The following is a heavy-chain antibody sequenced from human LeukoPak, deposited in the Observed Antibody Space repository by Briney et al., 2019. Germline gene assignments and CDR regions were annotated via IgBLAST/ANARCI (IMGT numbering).Heavy chain of an antibody. CDR3: ARGRKYTSGYRVTELGSGYSDY. Sequence: SETLSLTCTVSGYSISSGYYWGWIRQPPGKGLEWIGRFFFSGNTYQNPSPKSRVTISVDTSKNQYSLKLSSVTAADTAVYYCARGRKYTSGYRVTELGSGYSDYWGQGTLVTVSS. J-gene: IGHJ4*02. CDR1: GYSISSGYY. V-gene: IGHV4-38-2*02. CDR2: FFFSGNT. D-gene: IGHD5-18*01.